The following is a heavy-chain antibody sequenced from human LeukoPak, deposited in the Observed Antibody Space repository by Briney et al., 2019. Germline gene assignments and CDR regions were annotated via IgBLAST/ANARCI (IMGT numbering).Heavy chain of an antibody. D-gene: IGHD1-1*01. J-gene: IGHJ4*02. V-gene: IGHV3-23*01. CDR2: ISGSGGST. CDR1: GFTFSSYA. Sequence: GGSLRLSCAASGFTFSSYAMSWVRQAPGKGLEWVSAISGSGGSTYYADSVKGRFTISRDNSNNALYLQMDSLRAEDTAMYYYAKDQQLEPFHYWGQGTLVTVSS. CDR3: AKDQQLEPFHY.